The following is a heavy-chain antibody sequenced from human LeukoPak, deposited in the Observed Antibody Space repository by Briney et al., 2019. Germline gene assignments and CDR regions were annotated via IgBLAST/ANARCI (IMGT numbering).Heavy chain of an antibody. V-gene: IGHV7-4-1*02. CDR3: ARHDNDDDFDY. Sequence: ASVKVSCKPSGYIFTGYYMHWVRQAPGQGLEWMGWINMYTANPAYAQGFTERFVLSLDTSVTTAYLQISNLKTEDTAVYYCARHDNDDDFDYWGQGTLVTVSS. D-gene: IGHD3-16*01. CDR2: INMYTANP. CDR1: GYIFTGYY. J-gene: IGHJ4*02.